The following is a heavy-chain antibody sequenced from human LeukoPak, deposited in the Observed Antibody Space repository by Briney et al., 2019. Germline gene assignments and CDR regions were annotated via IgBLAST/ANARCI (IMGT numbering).Heavy chain of an antibody. CDR2: ISSSSSTI. CDR3: ARDNNKGYCSGGSCYSEVYFDY. CDR1: GFTFSIYS. D-gene: IGHD2-15*01. V-gene: IGHV3-48*01. J-gene: IGHJ4*02. Sequence: PGGSLRLSCAASGFTFSIYSMNWVRQAPGKGLEWVSYISSSSSTIYYADSVKGRFTIYRDNAKNSLYLQMNSLRAEDTAVYYCARDNNKGYCSGGSCYSEVYFDYWGQGTLVTVSS.